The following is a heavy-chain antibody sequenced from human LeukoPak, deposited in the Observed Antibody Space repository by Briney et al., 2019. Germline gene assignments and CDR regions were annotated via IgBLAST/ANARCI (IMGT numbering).Heavy chain of an antibody. D-gene: IGHD6-13*01. V-gene: IGHV3-23*01. J-gene: IGHJ6*02. CDR1: GFTFSSYA. Sequence: QPGGSLRLSCAASGFTFSSYAMSGVRQAPGKGLEWVSAISGSGGSTYYADSVKGRFTISRDNSKNTLYLQMNSLRAEDTAVYYCAKDGTESAAGNYYYYGMDVWGQGTTVTVSS. CDR3: AKDGTESAAGNYYYYGMDV. CDR2: ISGSGGST.